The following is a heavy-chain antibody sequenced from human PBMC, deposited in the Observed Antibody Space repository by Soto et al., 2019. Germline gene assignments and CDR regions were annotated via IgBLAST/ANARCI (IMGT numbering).Heavy chain of an antibody. Sequence: QVQLVQSGAEVKKPGASVKVSCKASGYTFTSYAMHWVRQAPGQRLEWMGWINAGNGNTKYSQKFQCRVTVTRDTSASTDYMELSSLRSEDTAVYYCARGGYCSGGSCYSLGYFQHWGQGTLVTVSS. CDR3: ARGGYCSGGSCYSLGYFQH. D-gene: IGHD2-15*01. J-gene: IGHJ1*01. CDR1: GYTFTSYA. V-gene: IGHV1-3*01. CDR2: INAGNGNT.